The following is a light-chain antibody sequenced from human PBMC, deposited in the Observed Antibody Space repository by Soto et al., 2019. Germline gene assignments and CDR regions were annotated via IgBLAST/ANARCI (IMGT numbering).Light chain of an antibody. CDR2: EVS. V-gene: IGLV2-14*01. CDR1: SSDVGAYGY. Sequence: QSALTQPASVSGSPGQSITISCTGTSSDVGAYGYVSWYQQHPGKAPKLMIYEVSYRPSGVSNRFSGSKSGNAASLTISGLQAEYEADYYCSSYTTSSTVVFVGGTKLTVL. CDR3: SSYTTSSTVV. J-gene: IGLJ2*01.